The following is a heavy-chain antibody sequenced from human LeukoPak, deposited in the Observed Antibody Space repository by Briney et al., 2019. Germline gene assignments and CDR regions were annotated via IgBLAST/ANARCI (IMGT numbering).Heavy chain of an antibody. D-gene: IGHD3-22*01. Sequence: ASEKVSCKASGYTFTGYYMHWVRQAPGQGLAWMGWINPNSGGTNYAQKFQGRVPMNTDTSISTAHIELSRLRSDDTAVYYCARADYYDDYWRRGTLVTVSS. J-gene: IGHJ4*02. CDR1: GYTFTGYY. CDR3: ARADYYDDY. CDR2: INPNSGGT. V-gene: IGHV1-2*02.